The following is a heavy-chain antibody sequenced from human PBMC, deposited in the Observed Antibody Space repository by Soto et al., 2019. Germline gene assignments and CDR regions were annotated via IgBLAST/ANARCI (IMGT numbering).Heavy chain of an antibody. D-gene: IGHD3-3*01. J-gene: IGHJ6*02. CDR1: GYTFTSYG. V-gene: IGHV1-18*04. Sequence: GASVKVSCKASGYTFTSYGISWVRQAPGQGLEWMGWISAYNGNTNYAQKLQGRVTMTTDTSTSTAYMELRSLRSDDTAVYYCARAPRFGAQEYYGVDVWGQGNTVTVSS. CDR2: ISAYNGNT. CDR3: ARAPRFGAQEYYGVDV.